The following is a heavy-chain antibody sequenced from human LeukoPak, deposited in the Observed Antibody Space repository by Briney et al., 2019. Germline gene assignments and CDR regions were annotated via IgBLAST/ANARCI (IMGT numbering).Heavy chain of an antibody. J-gene: IGHJ4*02. Sequence: PSQTLSLTCTVSGGSISRGSYYWSWLRQPAGKGLEWIGRIYTSGSTNYNPSLKSRVTISVDTSKNQFSLKLSSVTAADTAVYYCASTDDGRYYDSSGYLVGYWGKGTLVTVSS. CDR1: GGSISRGSYY. CDR2: IYTSGST. D-gene: IGHD3-22*01. CDR3: ASTDDGRYYDSSGYLVGY. V-gene: IGHV4-61*02.